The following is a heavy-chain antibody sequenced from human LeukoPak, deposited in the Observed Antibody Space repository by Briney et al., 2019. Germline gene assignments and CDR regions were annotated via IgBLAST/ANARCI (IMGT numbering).Heavy chain of an antibody. CDR1: GGSISSYY. CDR2: IYYSGST. V-gene: IGHV4-59*01. Sequence: PSETLSLTCTVSGGSISSYYWSWIRQPPGKGLEWMGYIYYSGSTNYNPSLKSRVTISVDTSKNQFSLKLSSVTAADTAVYYCARAHCSRTSCYSYYYYGMDVWGQGTTVTVSS. J-gene: IGHJ6*02. CDR3: ARAHCSRTSCYSYYYYGMDV. D-gene: IGHD2-2*01.